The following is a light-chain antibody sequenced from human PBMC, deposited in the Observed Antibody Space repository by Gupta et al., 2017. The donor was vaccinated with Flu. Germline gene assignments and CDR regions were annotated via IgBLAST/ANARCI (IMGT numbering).Light chain of an antibody. J-gene: IGKJ1*01. CDR3: QQRSNWPRT. Sequence: PATRSLSPGERATLSCRASQSVSSYLAWYQQKPGQAPRLLIYDASNRSTGIPARFSGSGSGTDFTLTISSLEPEDFAVYYCQQRSNWPRTFGQGTKVEIE. CDR2: DAS. CDR1: QSVSSY. V-gene: IGKV3-11*01.